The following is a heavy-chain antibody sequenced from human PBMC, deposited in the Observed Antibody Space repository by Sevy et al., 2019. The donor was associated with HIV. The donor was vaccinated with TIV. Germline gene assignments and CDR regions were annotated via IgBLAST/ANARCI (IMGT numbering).Heavy chain of an antibody. Sequence: SETLSLTCTVSGGSISSYYWSRIRQPPGKGLEWIGYIYYSGSTNYNPSLKSRVTISVDTSKNQFSLKLSSVTAADTAVYYCARVRMAVAGFDYWGQGTLVTVSS. D-gene: IGHD6-19*01. J-gene: IGHJ4*02. CDR3: ARVRMAVAGFDY. CDR2: IYYSGST. CDR1: GGSISSYY. V-gene: IGHV4-59*13.